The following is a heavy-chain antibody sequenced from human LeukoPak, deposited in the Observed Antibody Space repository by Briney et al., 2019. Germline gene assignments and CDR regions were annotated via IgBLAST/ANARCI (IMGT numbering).Heavy chain of an antibody. Sequence: GGSLRLSCAASGFTVSGNYMSWVRQAPGKGLEWVSVIYSGGSTYYADSVKGRFTISRDNSKNTLYLQMNSLRAEDMAVYYCATYGSGSFSYYFGYWGQGTLVTVSS. CDR1: GFTVSGNY. D-gene: IGHD3-10*01. CDR3: ATYGSGSFSYYFGY. CDR2: IYSGGST. J-gene: IGHJ4*02. V-gene: IGHV3-53*01.